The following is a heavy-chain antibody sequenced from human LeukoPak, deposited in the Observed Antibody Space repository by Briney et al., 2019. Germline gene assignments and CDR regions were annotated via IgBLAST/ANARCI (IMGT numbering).Heavy chain of an antibody. CDR2: IYQSKYT. D-gene: IGHD2-21*01. J-gene: IGHJ4*02. V-gene: IGHV4-34*01. Sequence: PSETLSLTCGVRAVSFSGNYWSWVRQSPGKGLEWIGEIYQSKYTTYNPSLESRVTISADTSVNQLSLRVTSVTAADTAIYYCARIRCSPGDDSCYNYWGRGTLVTVSS. CDR3: ARIRCSPGDDSCYNY. CDR1: AVSFSGNY.